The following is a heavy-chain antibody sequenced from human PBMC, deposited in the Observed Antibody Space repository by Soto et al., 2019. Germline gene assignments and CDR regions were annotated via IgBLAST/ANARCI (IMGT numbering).Heavy chain of an antibody. D-gene: IGHD4-4*01. CDR2: TRDKPNSYTT. J-gene: IGHJ6*02. Sequence: EVQLVESGGGLVQPGGSLRLSCAASGFTFSDHYMDWVRQAPGKGLEWVGRTRDKPNSYTTEYAASVKGRFTISRDDSDNSVYLQMNSLKTEDTAVYYCTSAAVSKTGLDVWGQGTTVTVSS. CDR3: TSAAVSKTGLDV. CDR1: GFTFSDHY. V-gene: IGHV3-72*01.